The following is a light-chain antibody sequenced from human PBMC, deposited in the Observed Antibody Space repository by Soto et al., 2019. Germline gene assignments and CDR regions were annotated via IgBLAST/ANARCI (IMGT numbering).Light chain of an antibody. CDR3: SSYTSATTYV. CDR2: DVS. Sequence: SALTQPASVSGSPGQSITISCTGTSSDVGAYNYASWYQQYPGEAPKVIIYDVSHRPAGVSNRFSGSKSGNTASLTISGLQTQDEADYCCSSYTSATTYVFGTGTKVTVL. CDR1: SSDVGAYNY. J-gene: IGLJ1*01. V-gene: IGLV2-14*01.